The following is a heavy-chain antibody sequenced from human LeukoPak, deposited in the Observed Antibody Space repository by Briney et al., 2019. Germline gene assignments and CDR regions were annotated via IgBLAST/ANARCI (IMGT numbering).Heavy chain of an antibody. J-gene: IGHJ6*02. D-gene: IGHD2-15*01. CDR3: ARVPGYYYAMDV. V-gene: IGHV6-1*01. CDR2: TYYRSKWYY. CDR1: GDSVSSNTAA. Sequence: SQTLSLTCAISGDSVSSNTAAWNWVRHSPSRGLEWLGRTYYRSKWYYDYATSVSSRIAINPDTSKNLFSLQLNAVTSEDTAVYYCARVPGYYYAMDVWGQGTTVTVSS.